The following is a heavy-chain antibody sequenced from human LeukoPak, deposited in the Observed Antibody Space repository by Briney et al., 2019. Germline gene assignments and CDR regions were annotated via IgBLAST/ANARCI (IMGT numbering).Heavy chain of an antibody. J-gene: IGHJ6*03. CDR2: ISGSGGST. D-gene: IGHD3-10*01. V-gene: IGHV3-23*01. Sequence: GGTLRLSCAASGFTFRSYGMSWVRQAPGKGLEWVSAISGSGGSTYYADSVKGRFTISRDNSKNTLYLQMNSLRAEDTAVYYCAKARMVRGVIIRAHYYYYMDVRGKGTTVTISS. CDR1: GFTFRSYG. CDR3: AKARMVRGVIIRAHYYYYMDV.